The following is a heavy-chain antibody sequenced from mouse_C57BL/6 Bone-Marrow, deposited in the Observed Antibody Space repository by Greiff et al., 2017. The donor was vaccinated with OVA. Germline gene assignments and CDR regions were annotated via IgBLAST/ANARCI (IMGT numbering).Heavy chain of an antibody. CDR3: ARWAYDYDWYCDV. Sequence: QVQLQQPGAELVRPGPSVKLSCKVSGYTFTSYWMHWVKQRPGQGLEWIGVIDPSDSYTNYNPKFKGKATLTVDTSYSTAYMQLSSLTSEDSAVYYCARWAYDYDWYCDVWGTGTTVTVSS. CDR2: IDPSDSYT. CDR1: GYTFTSYW. V-gene: IGHV1-59*01. J-gene: IGHJ1*03. D-gene: IGHD2-4*01.